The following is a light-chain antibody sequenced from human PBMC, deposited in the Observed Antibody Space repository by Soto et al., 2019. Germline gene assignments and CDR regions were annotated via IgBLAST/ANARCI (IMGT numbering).Light chain of an antibody. Sequence: DIQMTQSPSSLSASVGDRVTITCRASQDISNYLAWYQQKPGTVPKVLIYAASTLQSGVPSRFSGSGSGTDFTLTISSLQPEDVATYYCQKSNSAPFTFGHGTKVDIK. J-gene: IGKJ3*01. CDR2: AAS. CDR1: QDISNY. V-gene: IGKV1-27*01. CDR3: QKSNSAPFT.